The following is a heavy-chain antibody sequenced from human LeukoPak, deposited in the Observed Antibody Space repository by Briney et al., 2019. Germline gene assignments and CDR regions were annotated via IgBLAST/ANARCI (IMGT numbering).Heavy chain of an antibody. CDR1: GFTFSSYA. Sequence: GRSLRLSCAASGFTFSSYAMHWVRQAPGKGLEWVAVISYDGSNKYYADSVKGRFTISRDNSKNTLYLQMNSLRAEDTAVYYCARFRYSSSWQSFDPWGQGTLVTVSS. V-gene: IGHV3-30-3*01. J-gene: IGHJ5*02. CDR2: ISYDGSNK. CDR3: ARFRYSSSWQSFDP. D-gene: IGHD6-13*01.